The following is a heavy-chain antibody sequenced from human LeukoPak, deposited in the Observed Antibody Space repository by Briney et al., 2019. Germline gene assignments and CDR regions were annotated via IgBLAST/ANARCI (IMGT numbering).Heavy chain of an antibody. V-gene: IGHV3-53*01. D-gene: IGHD6-6*01. Sequence: QSGRSLRLSCAASGITVTSDYMSWVRQAPGKWLEWVSVIYSGDNTYYADSVKGRFTISRDNSKNMVYLQMNSLRAEDTAVYYCARGAITTARPFDYWGQGTLVTVSS. CDR3: ARGAITTARPFDY. J-gene: IGHJ4*02. CDR2: IYSGDNT. CDR1: GITVTSDY.